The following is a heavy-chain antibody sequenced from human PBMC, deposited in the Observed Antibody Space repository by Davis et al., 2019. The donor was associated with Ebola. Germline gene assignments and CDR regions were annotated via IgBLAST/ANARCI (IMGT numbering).Heavy chain of an antibody. D-gene: IGHD2-2*01. CDR2: IFPDDSDA. J-gene: IGHJ4*02. Sequence: GESLKLSCKGSGYGFTNYWIGWVRQMPGKGLEWMGFIFPDDSDATYSPSFQGQVTFPVDKYIRTAYLHWNSLKASDTATYYCARQGTTSWDSWGQGTLVTVSS. CDR1: GYGFTNYW. CDR3: ARQGTTSWDS. V-gene: IGHV5-51*01.